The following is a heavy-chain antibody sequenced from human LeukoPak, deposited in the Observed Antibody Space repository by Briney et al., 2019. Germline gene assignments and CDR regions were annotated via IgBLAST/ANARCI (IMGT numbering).Heavy chain of an antibody. CDR2: IYYSGST. D-gene: IGHD6-19*01. V-gene: IGHV4-59*01. CDR3: ARSGRSSGWPEFDY. J-gene: IGHJ4*02. Sequence: SETLTLTCTVSGGSISSYYWSWIRQPPGKGLEWIGYIYYSGSTNYNPSLKSRVTISVDTSKNQFSLKLSSVTAADTAVYYCARSGRSSGWPEFDYWGQGTLVTVSS. CDR1: GGSISSYY.